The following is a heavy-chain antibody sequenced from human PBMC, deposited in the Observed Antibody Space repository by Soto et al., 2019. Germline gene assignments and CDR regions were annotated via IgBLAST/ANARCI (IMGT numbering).Heavy chain of an antibody. J-gene: IGHJ6*02. CDR1: GGSISSYY. V-gene: IGHV4-59*01. D-gene: IGHD1-20*01. CDR3: ARVSDNWNLGYYYGMDV. Sequence: PSETLSLTCTVSGGSISSYYWSWIRQPPGKGLEWIGYIYYSGSTNYNPSLKSRVTIPVDTSKNQFSLKLSSVTAADTAVYYCARVSDNWNLGYYYGMDVWGQGTTVTVSS. CDR2: IYYSGST.